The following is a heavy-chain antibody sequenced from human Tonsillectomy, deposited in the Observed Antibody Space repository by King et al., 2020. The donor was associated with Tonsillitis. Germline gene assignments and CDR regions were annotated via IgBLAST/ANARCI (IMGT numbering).Heavy chain of an antibody. J-gene: IGHJ2*01. CDR2: ISGSGGST. V-gene: IGHV3-23*04. D-gene: IGHD3-10*01. Sequence: VQLVESGGGLVQPGGSLRLSCAASGFTFGTYAMSWVRQAPGKGLEWVSAISGSGGSTYYAESVKGRFTISRDNSKKTLYLQMNSLRTEDTAVYYCAKDSRPDGSGSYYNGWDWYFDLWGRGTLVTVSS. CDR3: AKDSRPDGSGSYYNGWDWYFDL. CDR1: GFTFGTYA.